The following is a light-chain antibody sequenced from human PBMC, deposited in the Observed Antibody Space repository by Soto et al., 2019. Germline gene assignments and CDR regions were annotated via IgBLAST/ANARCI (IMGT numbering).Light chain of an antibody. CDR3: QQDDNLLT. Sequence: DIQMTQAPSSLSASVGDRVTITCQASQDISNYLNWYQQKPGKAPKLLIYDASNLETGVPSRFSGSGSGTDFTFTISSLPPEDIATYYCQQDDNLLTFGGGTKVDIK. J-gene: IGKJ4*01. CDR2: DAS. CDR1: QDISNY. V-gene: IGKV1-33*01.